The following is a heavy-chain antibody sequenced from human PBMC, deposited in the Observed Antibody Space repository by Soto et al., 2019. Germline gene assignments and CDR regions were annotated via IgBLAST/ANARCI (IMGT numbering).Heavy chain of an antibody. CDR2: INSDGSST. Sequence: PGGSLRLSCAASVFTFISYWMHWVRQAPGKGLVWVSRINSDGSSTSYADSVKGRFTISRDNAKNTLYLQMNSLRAEDTAVYYCARDSSSWEPYYYYGMDVWGQGTTVTVSS. D-gene: IGHD6-13*01. V-gene: IGHV3-74*01. J-gene: IGHJ6*02. CDR3: ARDSSSWEPYYYYGMDV. CDR1: VFTFISYW.